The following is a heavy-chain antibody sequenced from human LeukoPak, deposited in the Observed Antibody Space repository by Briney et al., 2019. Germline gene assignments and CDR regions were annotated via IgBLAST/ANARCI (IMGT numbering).Heavy chain of an antibody. CDR1: GFTFDDYA. V-gene: IGHV3-9*01. CDR2: ISWNSGSI. D-gene: IGHD1-26*01. Sequence: GGSLRLSCAASGFTFDDYAMHWVRQAPGKGLEWVSGISWNSGSIGYADSVKGRFTISRDNAKNSLYLQMNSLRAEDTALYYCAKAWGSGGYQIDYWGQGTLVTVSS. CDR3: AKAWGSGGYQIDY. J-gene: IGHJ4*02.